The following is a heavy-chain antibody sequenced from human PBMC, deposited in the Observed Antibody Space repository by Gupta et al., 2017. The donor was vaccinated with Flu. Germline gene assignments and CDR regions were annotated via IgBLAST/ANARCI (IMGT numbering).Heavy chain of an antibody. CDR1: GFTFSNYA. CDR3: AKGANWAFEI. CDR2: ISGGDSNT. J-gene: IGHJ3*02. V-gene: IGHV3-23*01. Sequence: EVQLLESGGGLAQPGGSLRLSCAASGFTFSNYAMRWVRQAPGKGLEWVSTISGGDSNTYYADSVKGRFTISGDSSKKTVYLQMNSLRAEDTAVYYCAKGANWAFEIWCEGTMVTVSS. D-gene: IGHD1-1*01.